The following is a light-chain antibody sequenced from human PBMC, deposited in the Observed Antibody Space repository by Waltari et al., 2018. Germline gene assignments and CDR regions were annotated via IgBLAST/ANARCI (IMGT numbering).Light chain of an antibody. V-gene: IGLV2-23*02. J-gene: IGLJ2*01. CDR2: EVN. CDR3: CSYAGGSVI. CDR1: SGDVGSYKL. Sequence: QSGLTQPASVSGSPGQSTTSPCTGSSGDVGSYKLVSWYQRHTGKAPKLIISEVNDRPSGVSNRFSGSKSGNTASLTISGLQAEDEADYYCCSYAGGSVIFGGGTKLTVL.